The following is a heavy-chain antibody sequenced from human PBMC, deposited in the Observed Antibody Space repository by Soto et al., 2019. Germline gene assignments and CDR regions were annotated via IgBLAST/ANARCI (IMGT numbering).Heavy chain of an antibody. CDR3: AREVFNWNDGTGFDY. CDR1: GYTFTGYY. CDR2: INPNSGGT. Sequence: QVPLVQSGAEVKKPGASVKVSCKASGYTFTGYYMHWVRQAPGQGLEWMGWINPNSGGTNYAQKFQGWVTMTRDTSISTAYMELSRLRSDDTAVYYCAREVFNWNDGTGFDYWGQGTLVTVSS. D-gene: IGHD1-20*01. V-gene: IGHV1-2*04. J-gene: IGHJ4*02.